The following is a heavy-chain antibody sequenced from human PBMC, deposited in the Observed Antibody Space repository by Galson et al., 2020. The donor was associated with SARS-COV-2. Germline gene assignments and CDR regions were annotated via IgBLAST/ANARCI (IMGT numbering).Heavy chain of an antibody. J-gene: IGHJ3*02. D-gene: IGHD3-10*01. CDR1: GFTFSSYG. Sequence: GGSLRLSCAASGFTFSSYGMQWVRQAPGKGLEWVAVISYDGSNKYYADSVKGRFTISRDNSKNTLYLQMNSLRAEDTAVYYCAILSDVYGSESTYPGAFDIWGQGTMVTVSS. CDR3: AILSDVYGSESTYPGAFDI. V-gene: IGHV3-30*03. CDR2: ISYDGSNK.